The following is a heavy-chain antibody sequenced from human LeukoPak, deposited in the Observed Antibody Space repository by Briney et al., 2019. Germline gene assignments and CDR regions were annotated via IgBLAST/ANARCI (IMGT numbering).Heavy chain of an antibody. CDR3: AELGITMIGGV. CDR1: GFTFSSYS. CDR2: ITSGSGSI. V-gene: IGHV3-21*01. J-gene: IGHJ6*04. Sequence: GGSLRLSCAASGFTFSSYSMNWVRQAPGKGLEWLSSITSGSGSIYYSDSVKGRFNISRDNAKNSLYLQMNSLRAEDTAVYYCAELGITMIGGVWGKGTTVTISS. D-gene: IGHD3-10*02.